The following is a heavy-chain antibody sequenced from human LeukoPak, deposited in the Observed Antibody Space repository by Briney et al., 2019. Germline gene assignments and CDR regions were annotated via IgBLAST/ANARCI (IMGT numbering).Heavy chain of an antibody. CDR2: ISGNGVAT. CDR1: GFVFSDYA. Sequence: GGSLRPSCSASGFVFSDYAMHWARQAPGKGLEYLSGISGNGVATYYVDSVQGRFTVSRDNSKTTLYLQINSLRREDTAFYYCIKDRGSSGWDFDSWGQGTLLTVSS. D-gene: IGHD6-19*01. CDR3: IKDRGSSGWDFDS. V-gene: IGHV3-64D*06. J-gene: IGHJ4*02.